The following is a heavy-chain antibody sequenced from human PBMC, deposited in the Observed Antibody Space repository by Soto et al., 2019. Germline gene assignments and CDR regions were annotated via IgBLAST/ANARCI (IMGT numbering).Heavy chain of an antibody. Sequence: GGSLRLSCAASGFTFSSYGMHWVRQAPGKGLEWVAVILYDGSNNYYADSVRGRFTIARDNSKNTLFLQMNSLKAEDTAVYYCARVSTMTIEDGMDVWGQGTTVTVS. CDR3: ARVSTMTIEDGMDV. J-gene: IGHJ6*02. CDR2: ILYDGSNN. V-gene: IGHV3-30*03. D-gene: IGHD3-22*01. CDR1: GFTFSSYG.